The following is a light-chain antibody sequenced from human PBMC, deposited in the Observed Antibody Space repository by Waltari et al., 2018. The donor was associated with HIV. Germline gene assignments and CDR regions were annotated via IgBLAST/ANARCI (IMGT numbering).Light chain of an antibody. CDR1: SSNIVRST. J-gene: IGLJ1*01. V-gene: IGLV1-44*01. CDR2: RNN. Sequence: QSVLTQPPSVSGTPGQRVIISCSGSSSNIVRSTVNFYQQLPGAAPKLFSYRNNQRPSGGHDRCSGSRSGTSAALAINGLQSEDEADYYCAAWDGSLGGFVFGPGTKVTVL. CDR3: AAWDGSLGGFV.